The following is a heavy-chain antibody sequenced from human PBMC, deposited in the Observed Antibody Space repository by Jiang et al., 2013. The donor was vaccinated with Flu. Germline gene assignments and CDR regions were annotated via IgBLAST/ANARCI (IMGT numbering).Heavy chain of an antibody. J-gene: IGHJ4*02. Sequence: SGGGVVQPGRSLRLSCAVSGFTFSSYGMHWVRQAPGKGLEWVAVIWYDGSNKYYADSVKGRFTISRDNSKNTLYLQMNSLRAEDTAVYYCARDLEMATTRPPLEGYWGQGTLVTVSS. V-gene: IGHV3-33*01. CDR2: IWYDGSNK. D-gene: IGHD5-24*01. CDR3: ARDLEMATTRPPLEGY. CDR1: GFTFSSYG.